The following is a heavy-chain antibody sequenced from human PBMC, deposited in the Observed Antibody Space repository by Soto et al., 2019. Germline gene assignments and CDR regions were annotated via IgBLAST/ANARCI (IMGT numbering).Heavy chain of an antibody. CDR1: GYTFTSYG. D-gene: IGHD3-10*01. Sequence: QVQLVQSGAEVKKPGASVKVSCKASGYTFTSYGISWVRQAPGQGLEWMGWISTYNGNTKYEQKLQGRATMTTDTSTSTAYIELRSLRSDETAVFYCAREMVRGVGSDYWGQGTLVTVSS. CDR2: ISTYNGNT. V-gene: IGHV1-18*01. J-gene: IGHJ4*02. CDR3: AREMVRGVGSDY.